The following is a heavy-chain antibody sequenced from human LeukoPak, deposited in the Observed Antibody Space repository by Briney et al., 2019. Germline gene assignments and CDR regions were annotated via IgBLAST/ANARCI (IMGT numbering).Heavy chain of an antibody. J-gene: IGHJ4*02. CDR2: IIPIFGTA. D-gene: IGHD5-18*01. V-gene: IGHV1-69*06. CDR3: ARVSVDTAMVMHFDY. CDR1: GGTFSSYA. Sequence: SVKVSCKASGGTFSSYAISWVRQAPGQGLEWMGGIIPIFGTANYAQKFQGRVTITADKSTSTAYMELSSLRSEDTAVYYYARVSVDTAMVMHFDYWGQGTLVTVSS.